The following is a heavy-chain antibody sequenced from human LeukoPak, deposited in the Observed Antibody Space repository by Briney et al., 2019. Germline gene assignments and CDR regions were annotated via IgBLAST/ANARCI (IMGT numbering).Heavy chain of an antibody. CDR2: INSDGSST. D-gene: IGHD6-19*01. J-gene: IGHJ4*02. CDR1: GFTFSSYW. V-gene: IGHV3-74*01. CDR3: AKAVLSLGWYESN. Sequence: GGSLRLSCAASGFTFSSYWMHWVRQAPGKGLVWVSRINSDGSSTSYADSVKGRFTISRDNSKNTLYLQMNSLRAEDTAVYYCAKAVLSLGWYESNWGQGTLVTVSS.